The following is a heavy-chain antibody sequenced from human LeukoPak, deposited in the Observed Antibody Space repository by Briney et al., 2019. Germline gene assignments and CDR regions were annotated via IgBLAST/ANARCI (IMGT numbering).Heavy chain of an antibody. D-gene: IGHD4/OR15-4a*01. V-gene: IGHV3-30-3*01. CDR1: GFTFSSYA. CDR3: ARDGANYAFDI. CDR2: ISYDGSNK. Sequence: PGGSLRLSCAASGFTFSSYAMHWVRQAPGQGLEWVAVISYDGSNKYYADSVKGRFTISRDNSKNTLYLQMNSLRAEDTAVYYCARDGANYAFDIRGQGTMVTVSS. J-gene: IGHJ3*02.